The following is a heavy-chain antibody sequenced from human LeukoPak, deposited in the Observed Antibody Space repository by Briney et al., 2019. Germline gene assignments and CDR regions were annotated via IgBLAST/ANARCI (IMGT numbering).Heavy chain of an antibody. CDR1: GFTFSSYG. V-gene: IGHV3-30*18. CDR2: ISYDGSNK. J-gene: IGHJ4*02. Sequence: GGSLRLSCAASGFTFSSYGMHWVRQAPGKGLEWVAVISYDGSNKYYADSVKGRFTISRDNSKNTLYLQMNSLRAEDTAVYYCAKVPAYYYDSSGQFDYWGQGTLVTVSS. D-gene: IGHD3-22*01. CDR3: AKVPAYYYDSSGQFDY.